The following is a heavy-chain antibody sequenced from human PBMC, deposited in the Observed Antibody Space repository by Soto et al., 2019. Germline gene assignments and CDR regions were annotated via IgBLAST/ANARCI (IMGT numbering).Heavy chain of an antibody. D-gene: IGHD5-12*01. CDR3: ARRGDGYNSFNY. CDR2: IGTAGDT. J-gene: IGHJ4*02. Sequence: EVQLVESGGGLVQPRGSLRLSCAASGFIFRSYDMHWVRQATGKGLEWVSAIGTAGDTYYPGSVKGRFTISRENAKNSLYLQLNSLRAEDTAVYYCARRGDGYNSFNYWGQGTLVTVSS. CDR1: GFIFRSYD. V-gene: IGHV3-13*01.